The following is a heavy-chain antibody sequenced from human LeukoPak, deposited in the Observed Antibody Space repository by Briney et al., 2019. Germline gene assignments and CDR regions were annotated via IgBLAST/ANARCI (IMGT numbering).Heavy chain of an antibody. CDR2: ISGSGGST. J-gene: IGHJ5*02. V-gene: IGHV3-23*01. D-gene: IGHD6-19*01. Sequence: TGGSLRLSCAASGFTFSSYAMSWVRQAPGKGLEWVSAISGSGGSTYYADSVKGRFTISRDNSKNTLHLQMNSLRAEDTAVYYCAKHSSGWSGWFDPWGQGTLVTVSS. CDR1: GFTFSSYA. CDR3: AKHSSGWSGWFDP.